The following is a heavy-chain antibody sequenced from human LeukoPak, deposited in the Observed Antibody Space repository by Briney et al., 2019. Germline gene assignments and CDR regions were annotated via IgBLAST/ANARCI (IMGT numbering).Heavy chain of an antibody. CDR2: INPNSGGT. CDR1: GYTFAGYY. Sequence: GASVKVSCKASGYTFAGYYMHWVRQAPGQGLEWMGWINPNSGGTNYAQKFQGWVTMTRDTSISTAYMELSRLRSDDTAVYYCARGSYSSSWSIASWGQGTLVTVSS. CDR3: ARGSYSSSWSIAS. J-gene: IGHJ4*02. V-gene: IGHV1-2*04. D-gene: IGHD6-13*01.